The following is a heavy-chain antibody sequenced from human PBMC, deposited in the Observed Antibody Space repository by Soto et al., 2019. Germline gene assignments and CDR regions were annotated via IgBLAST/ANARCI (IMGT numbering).Heavy chain of an antibody. CDR3: ARPGGDGCGELFDALDI. V-gene: IGHV3-21*01. D-gene: IGHD3-10*01. J-gene: IGHJ3*02. CDR2: IISSSSYI. CDR1: GFTFSSYS. Sequence: GGSLRLSCAASGFTFSSYSMNWVRQAPGKGLEWVSSIISSSSYIYYADSVKGRFTITRDNAKNSLYLQMNSLRAEDTAVYYCARPGGDGCGELFDALDIWGQGTMVTVSS.